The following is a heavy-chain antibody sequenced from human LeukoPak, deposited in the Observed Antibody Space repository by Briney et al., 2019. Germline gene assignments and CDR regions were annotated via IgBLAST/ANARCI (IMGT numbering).Heavy chain of an antibody. CDR3: AKDQYSSGWYSPDAFDI. D-gene: IGHD6-19*01. Sequence: QAGGSLRLSCAASGFTFSSYGMSWVRQAPGKGLEWVSAISGSGGSTYYADPVKGRFTISRDNSKNTLYLQMNSLRAEDTAVYYCAKDQYSSGWYSPDAFDIWGQGTMVTVSS. J-gene: IGHJ3*02. V-gene: IGHV3-23*01. CDR1: GFTFSSYG. CDR2: ISGSGGST.